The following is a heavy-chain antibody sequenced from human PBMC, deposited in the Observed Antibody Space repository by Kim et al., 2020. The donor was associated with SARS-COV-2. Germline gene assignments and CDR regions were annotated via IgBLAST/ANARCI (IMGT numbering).Heavy chain of an antibody. Sequence: GGSPRLSCAASGFTFSDYYMSWIRQAPGKGLEWVSYISSSGSTIYYADSVKGRFTISRDNAKNSLYLQMNSLRAEDTAVYYCARDPTSIYGDYHPDYYYYGMDVWGQGTTVTVSS. CDR3: ARDPTSIYGDYHPDYYYYGMDV. CDR1: GFTFSDYY. V-gene: IGHV3-11*01. J-gene: IGHJ6*02. D-gene: IGHD4-17*01. CDR2: ISSSGSTI.